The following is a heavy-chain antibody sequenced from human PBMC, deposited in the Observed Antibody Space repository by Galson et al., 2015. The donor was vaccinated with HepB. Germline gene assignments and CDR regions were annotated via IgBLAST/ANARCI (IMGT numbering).Heavy chain of an antibody. CDR3: AREDYYDSSGSDAFDI. J-gene: IGHJ3*02. Sequence: LRLSCAASGFTFSSYSMNWVRQAPGKGLEWVSSISSSSSYIYYADSVKGRFTISRDNAKNSLYLQMNSLRAEDTAVYYCAREDYYDSSGSDAFDIWGQGTMVTVSS. CDR2: ISSSSSYI. D-gene: IGHD3-22*01. V-gene: IGHV3-21*01. CDR1: GFTFSSYS.